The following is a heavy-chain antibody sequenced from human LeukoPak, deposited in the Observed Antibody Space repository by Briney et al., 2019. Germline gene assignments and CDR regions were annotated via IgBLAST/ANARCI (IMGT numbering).Heavy chain of an antibody. CDR2: IYSGGST. V-gene: IGHV3-53*01. Sequence: GSLRLSCAASEFSVGSNYMTWVRQAPGKGLEWVSLIYSGGSTYYADSVKGRFTISRDKSKNTLYLQMNSLRVEDTAVYYCAKVGWFGEFHDYWGQGTLVTVSS. CDR3: AKVGWFGEFHDY. D-gene: IGHD3-10*01. CDR1: EFSVGSNY. J-gene: IGHJ4*02.